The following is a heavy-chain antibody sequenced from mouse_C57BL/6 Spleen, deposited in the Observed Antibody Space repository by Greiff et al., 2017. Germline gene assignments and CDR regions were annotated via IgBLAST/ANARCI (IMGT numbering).Heavy chain of an antibody. V-gene: IGHV1-7*01. CDR1: GYTFTSYW. J-gene: IGHJ4*01. CDR3: ARYPPLITTVRGDAMDY. Sequence: VKLVESGAELAKPGASVKLSCKASGYTFTSYWMHWVKQRPGQGLEWIGYINPSSGYTKYNQKFKDKATLTADKSSSTAYMQRSSLTYEDSAVYYCARYPPLITTVRGDAMDYWGQGTSVTVSS. D-gene: IGHD1-1*01. CDR2: INPSSGYT.